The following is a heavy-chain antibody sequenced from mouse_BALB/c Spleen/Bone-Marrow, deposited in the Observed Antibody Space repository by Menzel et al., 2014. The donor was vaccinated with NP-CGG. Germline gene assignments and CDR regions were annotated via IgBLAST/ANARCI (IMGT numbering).Heavy chain of an antibody. CDR2: INPSTGYT. D-gene: IGHD4-1*01. CDR1: GYTFTSYW. Sequence: QVQLQQPGAELAKPRASVKMSCKASGYTFTSYWMHWVRQRPGQGLEWIGYINPSTGYTEYNQKFKDKATLTADKSSSTAYMQLSSLTSEDSAVYYCARSAPWDGFAYWGQGTLVTVSA. J-gene: IGHJ3*01. V-gene: IGHV1-7*01. CDR3: ARSAPWDGFAY.